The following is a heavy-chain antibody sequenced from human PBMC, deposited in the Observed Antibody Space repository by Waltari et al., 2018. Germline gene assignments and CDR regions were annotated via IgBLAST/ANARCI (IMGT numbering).Heavy chain of an antibody. Sequence: VQLVESGGDVVQPGRSLRLSCSTSGFTFNNYGMHWVRQAPGKGLEWVAVIRNDGSDKFYADSVKGRFGISRDNSKNTLYLQMNSLRVEDTAFYYCARAEEGVVIALGAFDVWGQGTKVTVSS. D-gene: IGHD3-3*01. J-gene: IGHJ3*01. CDR2: IRNDGSDK. V-gene: IGHV3-33*01. CDR1: GFTFNNYG. CDR3: ARAEEGVVIALGAFDV.